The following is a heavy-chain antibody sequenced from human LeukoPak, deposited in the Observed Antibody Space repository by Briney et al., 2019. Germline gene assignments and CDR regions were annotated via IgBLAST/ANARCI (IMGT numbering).Heavy chain of an antibody. J-gene: IGHJ6*03. CDR2: IQYDGSNK. CDR1: GFTFSNYG. D-gene: IGHD3-10*01. CDR3: ARVGVSGSGKTYFYDYYMDV. V-gene: IGHV3-30*02. Sequence: PGGSLRLSCAASGFTFSNYGIHWVRQAPGKGLEWVAFIQYDGSNKYYADSVKGRFTISRDNSKNTLYLQMNSLRAEDTAVYYCARVGVSGSGKTYFYDYYMDVWGRGTTVTVSS.